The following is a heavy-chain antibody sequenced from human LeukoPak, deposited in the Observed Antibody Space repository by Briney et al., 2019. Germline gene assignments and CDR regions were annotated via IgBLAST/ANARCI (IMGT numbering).Heavy chain of an antibody. J-gene: IGHJ4*02. CDR1: GFTFSSYA. CDR3: ARGLFNYDNSGLNY. CDR2: IWYDGSNK. Sequence: GGSLRLSCAASGFTFSSYAMYWVRQAPGQGLEWVTNIWYDGSNKYYADSVKGRFTISRDNSKNTLYLQMNSLRAEDTAVYYCARGLFNYDNSGLNYWGQGTRVTVSS. V-gene: IGHV3-33*01. D-gene: IGHD3-22*01.